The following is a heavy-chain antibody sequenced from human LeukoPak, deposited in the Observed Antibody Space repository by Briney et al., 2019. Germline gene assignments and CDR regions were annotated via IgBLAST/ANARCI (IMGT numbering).Heavy chain of an antibody. J-gene: IGHJ4*02. CDR2: INTNTGNP. V-gene: IGHV7-4-1*02. CDR1: GYTFASYA. CDR3: ARVPSYGDQYYFNY. Sequence: ASVKVSCKASGYTFASYAMNWVRQAPGQGLEWMGWINTNTGNPTYAQGFTGRFVFSLDTSVSTAYLQISSLKAEDTAVYYCARVPSYGDQYYFNYWGQGTLVTVSS. D-gene: IGHD5-18*01.